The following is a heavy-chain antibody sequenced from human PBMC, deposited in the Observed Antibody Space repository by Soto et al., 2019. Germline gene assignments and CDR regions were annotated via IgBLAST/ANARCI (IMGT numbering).Heavy chain of an antibody. CDR2: IIPIFGKA. CDR1: GGTFSSYA. Sequence: SVKVSCKASGGTFSSYAISWVRQAPGQGLEWMGGIIPIFGKANYAQKFQGRVTITADESTSTAYMELSSLRSEDTAVYYCARGPGIYDAFDIWGQGTMVTVSS. CDR3: ARGPGIYDAFDI. D-gene: IGHD6-13*01. V-gene: IGHV1-69*13. J-gene: IGHJ3*02.